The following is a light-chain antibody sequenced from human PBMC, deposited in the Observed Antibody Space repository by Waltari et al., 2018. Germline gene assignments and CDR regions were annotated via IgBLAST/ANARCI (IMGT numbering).Light chain of an antibody. CDR2: AAS. V-gene: IGKV1D-12*01. CDR1: HDIGSG. CDR3: QQTNNFPRT. Sequence: DIQMTQSPSSVSASVGDRLTITCRATHDIGSGLAWYQQKTGKDPNLLIYAASTLESRVPSSFSGSGSGTDFTLTISGLQPEDFSTYYCQQTNNFPRTFGQGTKVEIK. J-gene: IGKJ1*01.